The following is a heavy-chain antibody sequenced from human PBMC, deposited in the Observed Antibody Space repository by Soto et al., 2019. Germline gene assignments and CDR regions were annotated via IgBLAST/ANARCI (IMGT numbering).Heavy chain of an antibody. D-gene: IGHD5-18*01. V-gene: IGHV4-59*01. CDR1: GGSIGSYY. J-gene: IGHJ6*02. CDR3: ARDRGKDTAMLNGMDV. CDR2: IYYSGST. Sequence: SETLSLTCTVSGGSIGSYYWSWIRQPPGKGLEWIGYIYYSGSTNYNPSPKSRVTISVDTSKNQFSLKLSSVTAADTAVYYCARDRGKDTAMLNGMDVWGQGTTVTVSS.